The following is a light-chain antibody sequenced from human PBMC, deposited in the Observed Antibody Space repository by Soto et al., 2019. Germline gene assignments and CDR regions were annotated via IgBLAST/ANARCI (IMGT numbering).Light chain of an antibody. V-gene: IGLV1-44*01. CDR1: SSNLGTNT. J-gene: IGLJ2*01. CDR3: AAWDDNLNGPV. CDR2: SNN. Sequence: QSVLTQPPSASGTPGQRVTISCSGGSSNLGTNTVTWYLQLPGTAPKLLIHSNNDRPSGVPDRFSGAKSGTSASLVISGLQSEDEADFYCAAWDDNLNGPVFGGGTKLTVL.